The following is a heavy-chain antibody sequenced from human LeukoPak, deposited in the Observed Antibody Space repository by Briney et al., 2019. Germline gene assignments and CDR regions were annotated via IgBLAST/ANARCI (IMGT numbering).Heavy chain of an antibody. D-gene: IGHD7-27*01. J-gene: IGHJ4*02. Sequence: PSETLSLTCTVSGGSISSYYWSWIRQPPGKGLEWIGYIYYSGSTNYNPSLKSRVTISVDTSKSQFSLKLSSVTAADTAVYYCARVRLGIVDYWGRGTLVTVSS. CDR2: IYYSGST. V-gene: IGHV4-59*01. CDR1: GGSISSYY. CDR3: ARVRLGIVDY.